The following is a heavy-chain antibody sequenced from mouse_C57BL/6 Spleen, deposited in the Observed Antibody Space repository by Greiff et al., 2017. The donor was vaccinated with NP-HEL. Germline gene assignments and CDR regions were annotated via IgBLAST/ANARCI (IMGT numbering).Heavy chain of an antibody. J-gene: IGHJ1*03. CDR1: GYTFTGYW. CDR3: ARGRPRYWDGWYFDV. CDR2: ILPGSGST. V-gene: IGHV1-9*01. D-gene: IGHD4-1*01. Sequence: QVQLKESGAELMKPGASVKLSCKATGYTFTGYWIEWVKQRPGHGLEWIGEILPGSGSTNYNEKFKGKATFTADTSSNPAYMQLSSLTTEDSAIYYCARGRPRYWDGWYFDVWGTGTTVTVSS.